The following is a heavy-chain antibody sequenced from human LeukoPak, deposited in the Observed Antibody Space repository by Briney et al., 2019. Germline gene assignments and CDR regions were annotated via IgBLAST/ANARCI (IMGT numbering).Heavy chain of an antibody. CDR1: GFTFSSYA. D-gene: IGHD6-19*01. CDR2: ISGSGGST. Sequence: GGSLRLSCAASGFTFSSYAMSWVRQAPGKGLEWVSAISGSGGSTYYADSVKGRFTISRDNSKNTLYLQMNSLRAEDTAVYYCARDPGIAVAGIYYYYGMDVWGQGTTVTVSS. V-gene: IGHV3-23*01. CDR3: ARDPGIAVAGIYYYYGMDV. J-gene: IGHJ6*02.